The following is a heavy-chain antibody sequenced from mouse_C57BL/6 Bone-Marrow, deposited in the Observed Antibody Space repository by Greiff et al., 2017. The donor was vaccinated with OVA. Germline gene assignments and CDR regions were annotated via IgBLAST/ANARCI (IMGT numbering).Heavy chain of an antibody. Sequence: VQLQQSGAELVKPGASVKLSCTASGFNIKDYYMHWVKQRTEQGLEWIGRIDPEDGEPKYAPKFQGKATITADTSSNTAYLQLSSLTSEDTAVYYCARPLRLYYYAMDYWGQGTSVTVSS. CDR3: ARPLRLYYYAMDY. V-gene: IGHV14-2*01. CDR1: GFNIKDYY. CDR2: IDPEDGEP. D-gene: IGHD2-4*01. J-gene: IGHJ4*01.